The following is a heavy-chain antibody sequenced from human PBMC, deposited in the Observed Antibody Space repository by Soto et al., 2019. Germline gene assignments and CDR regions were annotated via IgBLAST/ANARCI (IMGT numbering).Heavy chain of an antibody. CDR2: ISSSSSYI. V-gene: IGHV3-21*01. CDR1: GFTFSSYS. CDR3: ARTPVVVVPAAIGSYYYMHV. D-gene: IGHD2-2*01. Sequence: GGSLRLSCAASGFTFSSYSMNWVRQAPGKGLEWVSSISSSSSYIYYADSVKGRFTISRDNAKNSLYLQMNSLRAEDTAVYYLARTPVVVVPAAIGSYYYMHVWGKGTTVTVSS. J-gene: IGHJ6*03.